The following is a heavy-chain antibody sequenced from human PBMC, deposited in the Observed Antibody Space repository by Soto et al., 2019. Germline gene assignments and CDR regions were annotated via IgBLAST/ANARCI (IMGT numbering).Heavy chain of an antibody. Sequence: GGSLRLSCAASGFTFSSYEMNWVRQAPGKTLEWVSYISSAGDSSYYADSVKSRFTISRDNAKNSLYLQMNSLRVEDTAVYYCASRSATVLSLTYWGPGTQVTVSS. D-gene: IGHD2-8*01. CDR3: ASRSATVLSLTY. J-gene: IGHJ4*02. CDR1: GFTFSSYE. CDR2: ISSAGDSS. V-gene: IGHV3-48*03.